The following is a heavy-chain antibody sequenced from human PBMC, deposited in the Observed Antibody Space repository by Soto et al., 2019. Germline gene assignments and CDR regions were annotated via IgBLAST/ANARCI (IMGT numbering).Heavy chain of an antibody. CDR2: MDWDDDK. D-gene: IGHD1-1*01. CDR1: GCSLSTSGMR. Sequence: GHPLTNPPHTLPVTCTFSGCSLSTSGMRVSWRRPPPGKALEGRAHMDWDDDKFYNTSLKTRLTISKDTSKSQVVLTMTNMDPVDTATYYCARSGYHFAMDVWGQGTTVT. J-gene: IGHJ6*02. CDR3: ARSGYHFAMDV. V-gene: IGHV2-70*04.